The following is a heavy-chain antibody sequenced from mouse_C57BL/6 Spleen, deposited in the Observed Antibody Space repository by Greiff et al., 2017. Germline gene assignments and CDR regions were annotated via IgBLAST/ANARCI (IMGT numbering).Heavy chain of an antibody. CDR2: INPSSGYT. CDR3: ARVSNYYDAFAY. Sequence: VQLQQSGAELARPGASVKMSCKASGYTFTSSTMHWVKQRPGQGLEWIGNINPSSGYTKYNKQFKDQATLPADKSSNTAYMQLSSLTSEDSAVYYCARVSNYYDAFAYWGQGTLVTVSA. V-gene: IGHV1-4*01. J-gene: IGHJ3*01. D-gene: IGHD1-1*01. CDR1: GYTFTSST.